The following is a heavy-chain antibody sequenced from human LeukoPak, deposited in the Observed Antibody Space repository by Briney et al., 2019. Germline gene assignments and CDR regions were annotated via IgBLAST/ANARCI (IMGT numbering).Heavy chain of an antibody. CDR2: MNTNTGDT. D-gene: IGHD2-8*01. Sequence: ASVKVSCKASGYTFTANYMHWVRQAPGQGLEWMGWMNTNTGDTKNAQKFQGCVTMTRDTSITTAYMELSRLTFDDTAVYYCARGSGTNWYDYWGQGTLVTVSS. CDR1: GYTFTANY. V-gene: IGHV1-2*04. CDR3: ARGSGTNWYDY. J-gene: IGHJ4*02.